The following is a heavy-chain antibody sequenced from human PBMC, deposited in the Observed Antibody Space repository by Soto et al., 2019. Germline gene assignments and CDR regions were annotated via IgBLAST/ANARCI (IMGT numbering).Heavy chain of an antibody. V-gene: IGHV3-7*01. Sequence: RGALLVYCASSVFTFSNYSLIWVRQAPGKGLDWVASIKQDGGEKYFVDSVKGRFTISRDNAKNSLYLQMNSLRAEDTAVYYCARAIYRTPVDYWGQGTLVTVSS. CDR2: IKQDGGEK. D-gene: IGHD3-16*02. CDR3: ARAIYRTPVDY. CDR1: VFTFSNYS. J-gene: IGHJ4*02.